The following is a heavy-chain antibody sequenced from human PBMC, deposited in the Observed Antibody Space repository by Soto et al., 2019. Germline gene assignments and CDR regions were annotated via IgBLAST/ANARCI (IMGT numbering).Heavy chain of an antibody. D-gene: IGHD3-3*01. J-gene: IGHJ6*02. V-gene: IGHV3-30-3*01. CDR1: GFTFSSYA. Sequence: LRLSCAASGFTFSSYAVHWVRQAPGKGLEWVAVISYDGSNKYYADSVKGRFTISRDNSKNTLYLQMNSLRAEDTAVYYCARDSDFWSGYYNYYYYGMDVWGQGTTVTVSS. CDR2: ISYDGSNK. CDR3: ARDSDFWSGYYNYYYYGMDV.